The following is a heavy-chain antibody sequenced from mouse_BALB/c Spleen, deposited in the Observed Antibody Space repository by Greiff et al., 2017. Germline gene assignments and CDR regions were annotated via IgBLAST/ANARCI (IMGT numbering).Heavy chain of an antibody. CDR3: TPARYAMDY. J-gene: IGHJ4*01. V-gene: IGHV6-6*02. CDR2: IRLKSNNYAT. Sequence: EVMLVESGGGLVQPGGSMKLSCVASGFTFSNYWMNWVRQSPEKGLEWVAEIRLKSNNYATHYAESVKGRFTISRDDSKSSVYLQMNNLRAEDTGIYYCTPARYAMDYWGQGTSVTVSS. CDR1: GFTFSNYW.